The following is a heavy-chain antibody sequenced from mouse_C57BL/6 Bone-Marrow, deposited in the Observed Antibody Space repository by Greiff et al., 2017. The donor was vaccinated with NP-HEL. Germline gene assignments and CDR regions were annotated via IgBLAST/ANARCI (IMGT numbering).Heavy chain of an antibody. V-gene: IGHV1-64*01. J-gene: IGHJ2*01. CDR1: GYTFTSYW. Sequence: QVQLQQPGAELVKPGASVKLSCKASGYTFTSYWMHWVKQRPGQGLEWIGMIHPNSGSTNYNEKFKSKATLTVDKSSSTAYMQLSSLTSEDSAVYYCAREDYYGSQYYFDYWGKGTTLTVSS. CDR2: IHPNSGST. CDR3: AREDYYGSQYYFDY. D-gene: IGHD1-1*01.